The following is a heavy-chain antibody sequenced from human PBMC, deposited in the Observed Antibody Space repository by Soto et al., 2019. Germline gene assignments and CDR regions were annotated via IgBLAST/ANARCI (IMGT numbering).Heavy chain of an antibody. CDR2: ISWNSGSI. V-gene: IGHV3-9*01. D-gene: IGHD1-1*01. CDR3: AKETRQVLREDAFDI. Sequence: EVQLVESGGGLVQPGRSLRLSCAASGFTFDDYAMHWVRQAPGKGLEWVSGISWNSGSIGYADSVKGRFTISRDNAKTTLYLQMNSLRAEDTALYYCAKETRQVLREDAFDIWGQGTMVTVSS. J-gene: IGHJ3*02. CDR1: GFTFDDYA.